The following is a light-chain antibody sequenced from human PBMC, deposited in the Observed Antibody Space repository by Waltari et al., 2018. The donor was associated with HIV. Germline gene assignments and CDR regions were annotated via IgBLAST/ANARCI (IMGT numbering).Light chain of an antibody. CDR2: AAS. CDR3: QQYNKWPQT. J-gene: IGKJ1*01. V-gene: IGKV1-39*01. Sequence: DIQMTQSPVSLSASIGDRVTITCRASQDIGGSLYWYQQKPGRAPKLLIFAASSLQSGVPSRFSGRGSGTDFTLTITSLQPEDFAVYYCQQYNKWPQTFGQGTKVEIK. CDR1: QDIGGS.